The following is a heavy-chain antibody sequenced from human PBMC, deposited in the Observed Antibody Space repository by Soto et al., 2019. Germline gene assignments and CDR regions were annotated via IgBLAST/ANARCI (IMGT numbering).Heavy chain of an antibody. CDR2: LYSSDGT. D-gene: IGHD4-17*01. CDR3: AREVRANLDDFGDYEWFDP. Sequence: DVQLEESGGGLIQPGGSLRLSCAASGFSFSGKNYLTWVRQAPGKGLEWVSALYSSDGTYYADSVKGRFIVSRDNSKNTLYLQMRSLRVEDTAVYFCAREVRANLDDFGDYEWFDPWGQGTLVTVSS. V-gene: IGHV3-53*01. J-gene: IGHJ5*02. CDR1: GFSFSGKNY.